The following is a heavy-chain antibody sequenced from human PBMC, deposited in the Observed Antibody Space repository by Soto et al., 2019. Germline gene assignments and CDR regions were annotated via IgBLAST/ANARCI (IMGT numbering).Heavy chain of an antibody. CDR3: TRLISAAQDY. Sequence: GRSLRLSCAASGFVFKDSSIHWVRQASGKGLEWVGRIRDRAYNYATSYAASVKGRFTISRDDSSNTAFLQMNSLKTEDTAIYYCTRLISAAQDYWGQGTRVTVSS. V-gene: IGHV3-73*01. D-gene: IGHD3-22*01. CDR1: GFVFKDSS. J-gene: IGHJ4*02. CDR2: IRDRAYNYAT.